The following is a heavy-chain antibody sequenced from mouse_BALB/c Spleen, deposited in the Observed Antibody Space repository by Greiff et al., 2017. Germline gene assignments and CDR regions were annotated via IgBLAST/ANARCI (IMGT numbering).Heavy chain of an antibody. D-gene: IGHD3-1*01. CDR3: ARRAGRAYAMDY. CDR2: INPSSGYT. CDR1: GYTFTSYT. Sequence: VQLQQSAAELARPGASVKMSCKASGYTFTSYTMHWVKQRPGQGLEWIGYINPSSGYTEYNQKFKDKTTLTADKSSSTAYMQLSSLTSEDSAVYYCARRAGRAYAMDYWGQGTSVTVSS. J-gene: IGHJ4*01. V-gene: IGHV1-4*02.